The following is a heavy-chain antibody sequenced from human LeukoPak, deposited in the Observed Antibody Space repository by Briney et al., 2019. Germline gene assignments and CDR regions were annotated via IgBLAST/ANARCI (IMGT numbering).Heavy chain of an antibody. V-gene: IGHV4-31*03. CDR2: IYYSGTT. J-gene: IGHJ6*01. Sequence: SETLSLTCSVSGASISSGGYYWSWIRQHPGKGLEWIGYIYYSGTTYYNPSLKSRVTISADTSKNQFSLKLSSVTAAHTAVYCCASGTMLRGASYYYYYGMVVGGQGPTVTVPS. D-gene: IGHD3-10*01. CDR3: ASGTMLRGASYYYYYGMVV. CDR1: GASISSGGYY.